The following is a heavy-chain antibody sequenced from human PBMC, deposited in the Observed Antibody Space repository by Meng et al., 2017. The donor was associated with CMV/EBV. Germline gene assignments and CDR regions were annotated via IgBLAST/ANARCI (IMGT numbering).Heavy chain of an antibody. Sequence: GGSLRLSCAASGFTFSSYAMSWVRQAPGKGLEWVSAISGSGGSTYYADSVKGRFTLSRDNSKNTLYLQMNSLRAEDTAVYYCAKDHLRRNHDFWSGYYPRPTYYYYYGMDVWGQGTTVTVSS. V-gene: IGHV3-23*01. D-gene: IGHD3-3*01. CDR3: AKDHLRRNHDFWSGYYPRPTYYYYYGMDV. J-gene: IGHJ6*02. CDR2: ISGSGGST. CDR1: GFTFSSYA.